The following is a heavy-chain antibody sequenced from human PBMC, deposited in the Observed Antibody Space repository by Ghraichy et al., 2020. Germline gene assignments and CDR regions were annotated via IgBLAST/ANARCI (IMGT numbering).Heavy chain of an antibody. CDR2: ISYDGSNK. J-gene: IGHJ4*02. CDR1: GFTFSSYG. Sequence: GGSLRLSCAASGFTFSSYGMHWVRQAPGKGLEWVAVISYDGSNKYYADSVKGRFTISRDNSKNTLYLQMNSLRAEDTAVYYCAKRGRSSSSLLTNWGQGTLVTVSS. CDR3: AKRGRSSSSLLTN. D-gene: IGHD6-6*01. V-gene: IGHV3-30*18.